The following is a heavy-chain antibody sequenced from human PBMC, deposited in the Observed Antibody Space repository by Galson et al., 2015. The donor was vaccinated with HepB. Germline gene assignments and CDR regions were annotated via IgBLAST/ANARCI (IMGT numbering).Heavy chain of an antibody. V-gene: IGHV1-69*02. CDR3: ARWGPGGYCSSTSCSAWYFDL. CDR1: GGTFSSYT. Sequence: SVKVSCKASGGTFSSYTISWVRQAPGQGLEWMGRIIPILGIANYAQKFQGRVTITADKSTSTAYMGLSSLRSEDTAVYYCARWGPGGYCSSTSCSAWYFDLWGRGTLVTVSS. CDR2: IIPILGIA. D-gene: IGHD2-2*01. J-gene: IGHJ2*01.